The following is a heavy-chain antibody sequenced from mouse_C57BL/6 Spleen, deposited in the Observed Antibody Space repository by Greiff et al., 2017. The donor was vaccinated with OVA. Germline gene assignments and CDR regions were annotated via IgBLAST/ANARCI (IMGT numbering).Heavy chain of an antibody. D-gene: IGHD1-1*01. CDR1: GYAFSSYW. CDR3: ARWGPYGGYFDY. CDR2: IYPGDGDT. Sequence: VKLQQSGAELVKPGASVKISCKASGYAFSSYWMNWVKQRPGKGLEWIGQIYPGDGDTNYNGKFKGKATLTADKSSSTAYMQLSSLTSEDSAVYFCARWGPYGGYFDYWGQGTTLTVSS. V-gene: IGHV1-80*01. J-gene: IGHJ2*01.